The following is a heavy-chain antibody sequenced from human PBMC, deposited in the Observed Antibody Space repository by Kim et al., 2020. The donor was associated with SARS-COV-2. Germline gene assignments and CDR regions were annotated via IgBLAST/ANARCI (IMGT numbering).Heavy chain of an antibody. CDR1: GFTFSSYA. D-gene: IGHD2-2*01. CDR2: ISGSGGST. CDR3: AKDGGVVVPAARIYYYYYYGMDL. J-gene: IGHJ6*02. Sequence: GGSLRLSCAASGFTFSSYAMNWVRQAPGKGLEWVSSISGSGGSTYYADSVKGRFTISRDNSKNTLYLQMNSLRAEDTAVYYCAKDGGVVVPAARIYYYYYYGMDLWGQGTTVTVSS. V-gene: IGHV3-23*01.